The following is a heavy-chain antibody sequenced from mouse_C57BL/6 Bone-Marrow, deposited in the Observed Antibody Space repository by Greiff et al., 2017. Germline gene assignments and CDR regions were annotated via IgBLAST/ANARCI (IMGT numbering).Heavy chain of an antibody. CDR3: ARAPTAQATSYYAMDY. CDR1: GFTFSSYA. J-gene: IGHJ4*01. Sequence: EVQLVESGGGLVKPGGSLKLSCAASGFTFSSYAMSWVRQTPEKRLEWVATISDGGSYTYYPDNVKGRFTISRDNAKNNLYLQMSHLKSEDTAMYYCARAPTAQATSYYAMDYWGQGTSVTVSS. D-gene: IGHD3-2*02. CDR2: ISDGGSYT. V-gene: IGHV5-4*01.